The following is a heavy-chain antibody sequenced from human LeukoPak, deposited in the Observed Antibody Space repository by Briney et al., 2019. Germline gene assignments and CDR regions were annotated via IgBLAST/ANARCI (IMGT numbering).Heavy chain of an antibody. CDR1: GGSISSYY. V-gene: IGHV4-59*01. D-gene: IGHD3-16*02. J-gene: IGHJ4*02. Sequence: SETLSLTCTVSGGSISSYYWSWNRQPSGKGLEWIGYIYYSGSTNYNPSLKSRVTISVDTSKNQFSLKLSSVTAADTAVYYCARGGGYHIDYWGQGTLVTVSS. CDR3: ARGGGYHIDY. CDR2: IYYSGST.